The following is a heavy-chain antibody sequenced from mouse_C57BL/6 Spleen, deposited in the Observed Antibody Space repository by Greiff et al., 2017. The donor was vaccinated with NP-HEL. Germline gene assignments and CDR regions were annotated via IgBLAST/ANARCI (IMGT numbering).Heavy chain of an antibody. D-gene: IGHD1-1*01. CDR1: GYTFTSYW. Sequence: LVESGAELAKPGASVKLSCKASGYTFTSYWMHWVKQRPGQGLEWIGYINPSSGYTKYNQKFKDKATLTADKSSSTAYMQLSSLTYEDSAVYYCAISTTVYAMEDWGQVTSVTVSS. CDR2: INPSSGYT. J-gene: IGHJ4*01. CDR3: AISTTVYAMED. V-gene: IGHV1-7*01.